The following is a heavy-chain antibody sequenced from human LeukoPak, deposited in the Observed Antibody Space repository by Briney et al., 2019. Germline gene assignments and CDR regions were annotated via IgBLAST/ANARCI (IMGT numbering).Heavy chain of an antibody. Sequence: ASVKVSCKASGYTFTGYYMHWVRQAPGQGLEWMGWINTNTGNPTYAQGFTGRFVFSLDTSVSTAYLQISSLKAEDTAVYYCARDLRGYQNNWFDPWGQGTLVTVSS. CDR2: INTNTGNP. V-gene: IGHV7-4-1*02. CDR3: ARDLRGYQNNWFDP. D-gene: IGHD3-22*01. J-gene: IGHJ5*02. CDR1: GYTFTGYY.